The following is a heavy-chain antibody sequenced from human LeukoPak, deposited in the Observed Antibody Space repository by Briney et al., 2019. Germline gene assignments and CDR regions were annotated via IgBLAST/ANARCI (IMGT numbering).Heavy chain of an antibody. CDR1: GFTVSSNY. Sequence: PGGSLRLSCAASGFTVSSNYMSWVRQAPGKGLEWVSVIYSGGSTYYADSVKGRFTISRDNSKNTLYLQMNSLRAEDTAVYYCARGGIAVADDAFDIWGQGTMVTVSS. V-gene: IGHV3-66*01. D-gene: IGHD6-19*01. CDR2: IYSGGST. CDR3: ARGGIAVADDAFDI. J-gene: IGHJ3*02.